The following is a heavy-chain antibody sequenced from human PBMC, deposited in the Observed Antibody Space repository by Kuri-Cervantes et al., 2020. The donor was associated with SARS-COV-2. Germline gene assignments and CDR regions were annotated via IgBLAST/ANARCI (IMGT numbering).Heavy chain of an antibody. D-gene: IGHD3-3*01. CDR2: ISSSGSTI. Sequence: GGSLRLSCAASGFTFSSYEMNWVRQAPGKGLEWVSYISSSGSTIYYADSVKGRFTISRDNAKNSLYLQMNSLRAEDTAVYYCARDAEEWPTPSMWFDPWGQGTLVTVSS. CDR3: ARDAEEWPTPSMWFDP. V-gene: IGHV3-48*03. J-gene: IGHJ5*02. CDR1: GFTFSSYE.